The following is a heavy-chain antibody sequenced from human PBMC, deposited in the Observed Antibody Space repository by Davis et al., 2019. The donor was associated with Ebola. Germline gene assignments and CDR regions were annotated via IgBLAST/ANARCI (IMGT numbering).Heavy chain of an antibody. CDR3: ARGKWFDP. CDR1: GGTFSSYT. V-gene: IGHV1-69*05. Sequence: AASVKVSCKASGGTFSSYTISWVRQAPGQGLEWMGGIIPIFGTASYAQKFQGRVTMTRDTSTSTVYMELSSLRSEDTAVYYCARGKWFDPWGQGTLVSVTS. CDR2: IIPIFGTA. J-gene: IGHJ5*02.